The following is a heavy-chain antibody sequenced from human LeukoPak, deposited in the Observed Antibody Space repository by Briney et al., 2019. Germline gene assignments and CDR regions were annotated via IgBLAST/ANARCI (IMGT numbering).Heavy chain of an antibody. V-gene: IGHV1-2*02. CDR1: GYTFTGYY. Sequence: ASVKVSRKASGYTFTGYYMHWVRQAPGQGLEWMGWINPNSGGTNYAQKFQGRVTMTRDTSISTAYMELSRLRSDDTAVYYCARDFWSGYFSQSNWFDPWGQGTLVTVSS. CDR3: ARDFWSGYFSQSNWFDP. D-gene: IGHD3-3*01. CDR2: INPNSGGT. J-gene: IGHJ5*02.